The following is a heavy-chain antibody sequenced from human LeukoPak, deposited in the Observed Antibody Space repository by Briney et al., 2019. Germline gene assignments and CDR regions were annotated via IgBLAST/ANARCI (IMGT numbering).Heavy chain of an antibody. J-gene: IGHJ4*02. CDR3: AKWKTEAATDY. V-gene: IGHV3-11*01. CDR2: IRRSGSTK. CDR1: GFTFSDYN. D-gene: IGHD2-15*01. Sequence: GGSLRLSCAASGFTFSDYNMRWIRQAPGKGLEWVSSIRRSGSTKYYADSVKGRFTISRDNAKNSLFLQMNSLRAEDTAVYYYAKWKTEAATDYCHERTVVTASS.